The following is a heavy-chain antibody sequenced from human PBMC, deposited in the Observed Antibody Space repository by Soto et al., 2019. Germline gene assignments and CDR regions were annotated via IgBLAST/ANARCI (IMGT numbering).Heavy chain of an antibody. CDR3: ARALRHCSSTSCYTFDY. J-gene: IGHJ4*02. CDR1: GFTFSSYS. CDR2: ISSSSSYI. D-gene: IGHD2-2*02. Sequence: GGSLRLSCAASGFTFSSYSMNWVRQAPGKGLEWVSSISSSSSYIYYADSVKGRFTISRDNAKNSLYLQMNSLRAEDTAVYYCARALRHCSSTSCYTFDYWGQGTLVTVSS. V-gene: IGHV3-21*01.